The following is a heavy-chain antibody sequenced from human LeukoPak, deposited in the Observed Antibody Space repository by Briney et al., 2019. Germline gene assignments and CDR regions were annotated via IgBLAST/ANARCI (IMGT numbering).Heavy chain of an antibody. V-gene: IGHV4-59*01. CDR3: ARTVATIPPEPFDY. Sequence: SETLSLTCTVSGGSISSYYWSWIRQPPGKGLEWIGHIYYSGSTNYNPSLKSRVIISVDTSKNQFSLKLSSVTAADTAVYYCARTVATIPPEPFDYWGQGTLVTVSS. CDR2: IYYSGST. D-gene: IGHD5-24*01. CDR1: GGSISSYY. J-gene: IGHJ4*02.